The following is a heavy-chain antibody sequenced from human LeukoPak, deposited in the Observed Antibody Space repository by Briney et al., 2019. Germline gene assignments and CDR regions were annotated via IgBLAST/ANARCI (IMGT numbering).Heavy chain of an antibody. J-gene: IGHJ5*02. D-gene: IGHD5-18*01. CDR3: AKDRTGYSYGYFLSP. Sequence: GGSLRLSCAASGFTFSCYAMSWVRQAPGKGLEWVSTISGSGGSTYYADSVKGRFTISRDNSKNTLYLQMNSLRAEDTAVYYCAKDRTGYSYGYFLSPWGQGTLVTVSS. CDR1: GFTFSCYA. V-gene: IGHV3-23*01. CDR2: ISGSGGST.